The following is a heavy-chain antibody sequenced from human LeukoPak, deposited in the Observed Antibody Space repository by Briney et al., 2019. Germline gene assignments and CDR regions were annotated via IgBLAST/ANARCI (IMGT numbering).Heavy chain of an antibody. V-gene: IGHV1-46*01. Sequence: ASVKVSCKASGYTFTSYYMHWVRQAPGQGREWMGIINPSGGSTSYAQKFQGRVTMTRDTSTSTVYMELSSLRSEDTAVYYCAREWRIVGALGWFDPWGQGTLVTVSS. CDR2: INPSGGST. CDR1: GYTFTSYY. D-gene: IGHD1-26*01. CDR3: AREWRIVGALGWFDP. J-gene: IGHJ5*02.